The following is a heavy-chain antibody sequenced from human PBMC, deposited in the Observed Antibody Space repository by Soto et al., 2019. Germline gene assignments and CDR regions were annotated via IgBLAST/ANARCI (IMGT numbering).Heavy chain of an antibody. D-gene: IGHD4-4*01. CDR1: GYRFISYW. CDR2: IFPGDSDT. J-gene: IGHJ6*02. Sequence: GESLKISCQASGYRFISYWIGWVRQMPGKGLEWMGIIFPGDSDTTYSPYFQGQVTISVDKSISTAYLQWSSLKASDTAMYYCARLSTVTYQYYYAMDVWGQGTTVTVSS. CDR3: ARLSTVTYQYYYAMDV. V-gene: IGHV5-51*01.